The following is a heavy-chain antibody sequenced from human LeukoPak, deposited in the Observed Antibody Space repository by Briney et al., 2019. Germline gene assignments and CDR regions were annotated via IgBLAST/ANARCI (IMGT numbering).Heavy chain of an antibody. CDR3: VKDFGRIRGTPDS. Sequence: GGSLRLSCSASGFVFTIYTMYWVRQAPGKGPEYVSTISGSGNGFSIYYADSVKGRFTISRDDSKSILYLQMDGLRSEDTAVYYCVKDFGRIRGTPDSWGQGTLVTVSS. D-gene: IGHD1-26*01. CDR1: GFVFTIYT. V-gene: IGHV3-64D*06. CDR2: ISGSGNGFSI. J-gene: IGHJ4*02.